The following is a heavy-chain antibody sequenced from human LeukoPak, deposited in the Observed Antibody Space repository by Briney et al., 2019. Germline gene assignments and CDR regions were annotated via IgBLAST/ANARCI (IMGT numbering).Heavy chain of an antibody. CDR1: GLTFSSYG. V-gene: IGHV3-23*01. CDR2: STGSGGTT. CDR3: AKNVLGSGSYSWYFDL. J-gene: IGHJ2*01. Sequence: PGGSLRLSCAASGLTFSSYGLSWVRQAPAKGLEWVSSSTGSGGTTHADSVRGRFTISRDNSKSTLYLQMNSLRVEDTAVYYCAKNVLGSGSYSWYFDLWGRGTLVTVSS. D-gene: IGHD1-26*01.